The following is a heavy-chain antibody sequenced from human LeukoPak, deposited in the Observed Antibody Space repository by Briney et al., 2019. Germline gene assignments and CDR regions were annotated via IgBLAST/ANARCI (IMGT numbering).Heavy chain of an antibody. CDR3: AGGYGDMPFDY. D-gene: IGHD4-17*01. CDR2: IWYDGSNK. CDR1: GFTFSSYG. Sequence: PGGSLRLSCAASGFTFSSYGMHWVRQAPGKGLEWVAVIWYDGSNKYYADSVKGRFTISRDNSKNTLYLQMNSLRAEDTAVYYCAGGYGDMPFDYWGQGTLVTVSS. J-gene: IGHJ4*02. V-gene: IGHV3-33*01.